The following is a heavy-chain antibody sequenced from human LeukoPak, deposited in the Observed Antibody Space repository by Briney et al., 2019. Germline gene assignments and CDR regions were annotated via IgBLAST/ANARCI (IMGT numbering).Heavy chain of an antibody. CDR3: ARGSWPLPSDY. J-gene: IGHJ4*02. Sequence: SETLSLTCAVYGGSLSGYYWSWIRQTPGKGLEWIGEVNHSGRTNYNPSLKSRITISEDTSKNQFSLNLCAVTAADTAVYYCARGSWPLPSDYWGQGTLVTVSS. D-gene: IGHD2-15*01. V-gene: IGHV4-34*01. CDR1: GGSLSGYY. CDR2: VNHSGRT.